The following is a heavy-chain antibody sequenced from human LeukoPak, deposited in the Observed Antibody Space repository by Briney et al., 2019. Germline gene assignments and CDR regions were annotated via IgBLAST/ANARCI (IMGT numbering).Heavy chain of an antibody. J-gene: IGHJ4*02. CDR2: INPSGGST. V-gene: IGHV1-46*01. Sequence: WASVKVSCKASGYTLTSYYMHWVRQAPGQGLEWMGIINPSGGSTSYAQKFQGRVTMTRDTSTSTVYMELSSLRSEDTAVYYCARDPNYYDSSGYVDYWGQGTLVTVSS. CDR3: ARDPNYYDSSGYVDY. CDR1: GYTLTSYY. D-gene: IGHD3-22*01.